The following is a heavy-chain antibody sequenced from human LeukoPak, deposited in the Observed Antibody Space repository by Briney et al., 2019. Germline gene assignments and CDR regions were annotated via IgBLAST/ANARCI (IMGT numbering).Heavy chain of an antibody. CDR1: GGTFSSYA. CDR3: ASHPEGRGLRFRGDPYYMDV. V-gene: IGHV1-69*05. CDR2: IIPIFGTA. D-gene: IGHD5-12*01. J-gene: IGHJ6*03. Sequence: SSVKVSCKASGGTFSSYAISWVRQAPGQGLEWMGRIIPIFGTANYAQKFQGRVTITTDESTSTAYMELSSLRSEDTAVYYCASHPEGRGLRFRGDPYYMDVWGKGTTVTVSS.